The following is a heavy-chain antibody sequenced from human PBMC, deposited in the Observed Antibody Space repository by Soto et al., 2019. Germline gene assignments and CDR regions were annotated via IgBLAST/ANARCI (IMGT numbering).Heavy chain of an antibody. CDR1: GFTFSSYG. D-gene: IGHD5-12*01. Sequence: PGGSLRLSGAASGFTFSSYGMHWVRQAPGKGLEWVAVISYDGSNKYYADSVKGRFTISRDNSKNTLYLQMNSLRAEDTAVYYCATEYAIVATIDSSPTATWGRRSLVTVSS. CDR2: ISYDGSNK. J-gene: IGHJ5*02. CDR3: ATEYAIVATIDSSPTAT. V-gene: IGHV3-30*03.